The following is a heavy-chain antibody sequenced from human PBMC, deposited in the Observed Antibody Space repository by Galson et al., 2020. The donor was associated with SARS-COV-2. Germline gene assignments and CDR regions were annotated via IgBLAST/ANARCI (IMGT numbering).Heavy chain of an antibody. CDR1: GYSISSGYY. D-gene: IGHD6-13*01. V-gene: IGHV4-38-2*02. J-gene: IGHJ3*02. CDR2: IYHSGST. CDR3: ATDFSSSWYRDAFDI. Sequence: SETLSLTCTVSGYSISSGYYWGWIRQPPGKGLEWIGSIYHSGSTYYNPSLKSRVTISVDTSKNQFSLKLSSVTAADTAVYYCATDFSSSWYRDAFDIWGQGTMVTVSS.